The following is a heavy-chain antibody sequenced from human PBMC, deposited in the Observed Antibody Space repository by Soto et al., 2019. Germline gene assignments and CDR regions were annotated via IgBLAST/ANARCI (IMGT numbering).Heavy chain of an antibody. CDR2: ISSSGSTI. D-gene: IGHD6-13*01. V-gene: IGHV3-48*03. Sequence: EVQLVESGGGLVQPGGSLRLSCAASGFTFSSYEMNWVRQAPGKGLEWVSYISSSGSTIYYADSVKGRFTISRHNTKNSLYLQMNSLRAEDTAVYYCARSYSSSWYFDLWGRGTLVTVSS. CDR1: GFTFSSYE. CDR3: ARSYSSSWYFDL. J-gene: IGHJ2*01.